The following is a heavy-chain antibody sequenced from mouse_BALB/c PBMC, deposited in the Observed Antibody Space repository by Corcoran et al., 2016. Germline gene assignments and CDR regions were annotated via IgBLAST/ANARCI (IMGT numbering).Heavy chain of an antibody. J-gene: IGHJ1*01. V-gene: IGHV1-26*01. CDR1: GSTFTDYY. Sequence: EVQLQQSGPELVKPGASVKMSCKASGSTFTDYYMKWVKQRHGKSLEWIGDINPNNGGTSYNQKFKGKATLTVDKSSSTAYMQLNSLTSEDSAVYYCARDADWYVDVWGAGTTVTVSS. CDR2: INPNNGGT. CDR3: ARDADWYVDV.